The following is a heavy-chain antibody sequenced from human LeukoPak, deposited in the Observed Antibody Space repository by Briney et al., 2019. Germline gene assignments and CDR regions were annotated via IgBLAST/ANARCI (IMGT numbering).Heavy chain of an antibody. CDR2: IYWDDDK. CDR1: GFSLSTSGVG. V-gene: IGHV2-5*02. Sequence: SGPTLVNPTQTLTLTCTFSGFSLSTSGVGVGWIRQPPGKALEWLALIYWDDDKRYSPSLKSRLTITKDTSKNQVVLTMTNMDPVDTATYYCAYTPVAEPSYYYDSSGSGGPSGAFDIWGQGTLVTVSS. J-gene: IGHJ4*02. CDR3: AYTPVAEPSYYYDSSGSGGPSGAFDI. D-gene: IGHD3-22*01.